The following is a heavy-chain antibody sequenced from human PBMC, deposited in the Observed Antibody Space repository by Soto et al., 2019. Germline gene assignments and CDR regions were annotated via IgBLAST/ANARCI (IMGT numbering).Heavy chain of an antibody. CDR2: IIPIFGTA. CDR3: ARDSTRRTIFGVVTLNPFDY. CDR1: GGTFSSYA. D-gene: IGHD3-3*01. V-gene: IGHV1-69*13. Sequence: GASVKVSCKASGGTFSSYAISWVRQAPGQGLEWMGGIIPIFGTANYAQKFQGRVTITADESTSTAYMELSSLRSEDTAVYYCARDSTRRTIFGVVTLNPFDYWGQGTLVTVSS. J-gene: IGHJ4*02.